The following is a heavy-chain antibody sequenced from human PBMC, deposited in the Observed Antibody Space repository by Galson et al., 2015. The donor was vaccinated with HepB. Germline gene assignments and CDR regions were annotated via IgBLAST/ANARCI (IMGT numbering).Heavy chain of an antibody. CDR2: INSDGSST. V-gene: IGHV3-74*01. D-gene: IGHD2-15*01. Sequence: SLRLSCAASGFTFSSYWMHWVRQAPGKGLVWVSRINSDGSSTSYADSVKGRFTISRDNAKNTLYLQMNSLRAEDTAVYYCARGYCSGGSCHHNWFDPWGQGTLVTVSS. CDR1: GFTFSSYW. J-gene: IGHJ5*02. CDR3: ARGYCSGGSCHHNWFDP.